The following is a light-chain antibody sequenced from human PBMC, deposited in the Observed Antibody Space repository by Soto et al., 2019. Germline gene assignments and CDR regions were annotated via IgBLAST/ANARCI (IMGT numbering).Light chain of an antibody. CDR2: DAS. V-gene: IGKV1-9*01. CDR1: QGISSY. CDR3: QQCNSYPYT. Sequence: DIXXTQSPSFLSASVGDRVTITCRASQGISSYLAWYQQKPGKAPKLLIHDASTLQSGVPSRFSGSGSGTEFTLTISSLQPEDFATYYCQQCNSYPYTFGQGTKLEIK. J-gene: IGKJ2*01.